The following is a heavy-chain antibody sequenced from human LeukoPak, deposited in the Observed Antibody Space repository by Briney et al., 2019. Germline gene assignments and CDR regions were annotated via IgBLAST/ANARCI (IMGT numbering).Heavy chain of an antibody. CDR1: GGSISSSSYY. Sequence: SETLSLTCTFSGGSISSSSYYWGWIRQPPGKGLEWIGSIYYSGSTYYNPSLKSRVTISVDTSKNQFSLKLSSVTAADTAVFYCARRLSGSYRRGAFDIWGQGTMVTVSS. J-gene: IGHJ3*02. V-gene: IGHV4-39*01. D-gene: IGHD1-26*01. CDR2: IYYSGST. CDR3: ARRLSGSYRRGAFDI.